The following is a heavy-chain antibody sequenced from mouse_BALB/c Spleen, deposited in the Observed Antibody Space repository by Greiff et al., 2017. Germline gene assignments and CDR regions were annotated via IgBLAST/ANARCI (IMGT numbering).Heavy chain of an antibody. CDR2: IDPANGNT. CDR3: AIYYDYGFAY. J-gene: IGHJ3*01. D-gene: IGHD2-4*01. Sequence: EVQLQESGAELVKPGASVKLSCTASGFNIKDTYMHWVKQRPEQGLEWIGRIDPANGNTKYDPKFQGKATITADTSSNTAYLQLSSLTSEDTAVYYCAIYYDYGFAYWGQGTLVTVSA. V-gene: IGHV14-3*02. CDR1: GFNIKDTY.